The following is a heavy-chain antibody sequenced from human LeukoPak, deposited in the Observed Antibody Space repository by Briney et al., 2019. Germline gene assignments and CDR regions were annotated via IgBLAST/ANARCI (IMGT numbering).Heavy chain of an antibody. CDR2: IYYSGST. Sequence: SETLSLTCTVSGGSISSSSYYWGWIRQPPGKGLEWIGSIYYSGSTYYNPSLKSRVTISVDTSKNQFSLKLSSVTAADTAVYYCARDPQYSSSWRTLDYWGQGTLVTVSS. J-gene: IGHJ4*02. V-gene: IGHV4-39*07. CDR3: ARDPQYSSSWRTLDY. CDR1: GGSISSSSYY. D-gene: IGHD6-13*01.